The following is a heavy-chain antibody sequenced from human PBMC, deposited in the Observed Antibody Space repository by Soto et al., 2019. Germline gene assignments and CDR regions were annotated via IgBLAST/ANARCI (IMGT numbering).Heavy chain of an antibody. CDR1: GGPITSENYY. Sequence: PSETLSLTCTVSGGPITSENYYWGWIRQPPGKGLEWIGTISFSGTTYYNPSLKGRVTISMDTSKNQFYLKLSSVTAADTAVYYCASTLGYCSGGSCYIDYFDYWGQGTLVTVSS. CDR2: ISFSGTT. J-gene: IGHJ4*02. D-gene: IGHD2-15*01. V-gene: IGHV4-39*07. CDR3: ASTLGYCSGGSCYIDYFDY.